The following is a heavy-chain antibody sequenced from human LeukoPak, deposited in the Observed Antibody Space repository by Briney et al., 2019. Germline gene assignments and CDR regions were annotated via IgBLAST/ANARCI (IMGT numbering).Heavy chain of an antibody. D-gene: IGHD3-3*01. CDR1: GFTFISYA. Sequence: GGSLRLSCAASGFTFISYAMSWVRQAPGKGLEWVSAISGSGGSTYYADSVKGRFTISRDNSKNTLYLQMNSLRAEDTAVYYCAKVCITIFGVVDPIDYWGQGTLVTVSS. CDR2: ISGSGGST. J-gene: IGHJ4*02. V-gene: IGHV3-23*01. CDR3: AKVCITIFGVVDPIDY.